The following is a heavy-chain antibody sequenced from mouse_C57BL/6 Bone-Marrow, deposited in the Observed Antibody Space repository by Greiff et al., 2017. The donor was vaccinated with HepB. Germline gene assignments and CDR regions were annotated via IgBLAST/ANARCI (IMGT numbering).Heavy chain of an antibody. D-gene: IGHD2-3*01. J-gene: IGHJ4*01. CDR3: ARCSFDGYYVAMDY. V-gene: IGHV1-18*01. CDR1: GYTFTDYN. CDR2: INPNNGGT. Sequence: EVQLVESGPELVKPGASVKIPCKASGYTFTDYNMDWVKQSHGKSLEWIGDINPNNGGTIYNQKFKGKATLTVDKSSSTAYMELRSLTSEDTAVYYCARCSFDGYYVAMDYWGQGTSVTVSS.